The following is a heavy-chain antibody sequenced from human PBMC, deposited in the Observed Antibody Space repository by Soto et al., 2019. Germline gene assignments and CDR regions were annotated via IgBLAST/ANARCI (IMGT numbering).Heavy chain of an antibody. J-gene: IGHJ4*02. V-gene: IGHV4-39*01. CDR2: IYSGGST. CDR3: ARRHSATWLFDY. Sequence: SETLSLTCAVSGGAISGRSNYWGWIRQPPGKGLEYIGSIYSGGSTYYNPSLKSRVTLSVDATQNQFSLRLTSVTAADTAVYDCARRHSATWLFDYWGLGTLVTVSS. CDR1: GGAISGRSNY. D-gene: IGHD3-9*01.